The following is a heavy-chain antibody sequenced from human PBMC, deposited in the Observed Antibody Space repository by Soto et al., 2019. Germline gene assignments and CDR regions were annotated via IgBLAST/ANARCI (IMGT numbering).Heavy chain of an antibody. J-gene: IGHJ4*02. CDR1: GGTFSNYA. D-gene: IGHD2-15*01. CDR3: ATIADCSGGTCYWSLNK. Sequence: QVQLVQSGAEVKKPGSSVKVSCKASGGTFSNYALNWVRQAPGQGLVWMGEIIPIFGPPHYAQKFQGRVTITADESTSTAYMELSRLRSDDTAMYYCATIADCSGGTCYWSLNKWSQGTLVTVSS. V-gene: IGHV1-69*01. CDR2: IIPIFGPP.